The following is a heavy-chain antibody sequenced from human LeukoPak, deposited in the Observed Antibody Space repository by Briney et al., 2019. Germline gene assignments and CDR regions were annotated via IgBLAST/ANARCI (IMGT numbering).Heavy chain of an antibody. J-gene: IGHJ4*02. Sequence: SETLSLTCTASGGSISSYYLSWIRQPPGKGLEWIGYIYYSGSTNYNPSLKSRVTISVDTSKNQFSLKLSSVTAADTAVYYCARSPYSGSHYGFVYWGQGTLVTVSS. D-gene: IGHD1-26*01. V-gene: IGHV4-59*01. CDR2: IYYSGST. CDR3: ARSPYSGSHYGFVY. CDR1: GGSISSYY.